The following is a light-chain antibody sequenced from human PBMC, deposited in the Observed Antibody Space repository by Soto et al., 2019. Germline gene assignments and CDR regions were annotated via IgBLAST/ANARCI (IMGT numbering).Light chain of an antibody. Sequence: EIVLTQSPGTLSLSPGERATLSCRASQSVSSSYLAWYQQKPGQAPRLLIYGASSRHTGIPARFSGSGSGTDFTLTISRLEPEDFAVYYCQQYGSSSWTFGQGTKVEIK. CDR2: GAS. V-gene: IGKV3-20*01. CDR3: QQYGSSSWT. J-gene: IGKJ1*01. CDR1: QSVSSSY.